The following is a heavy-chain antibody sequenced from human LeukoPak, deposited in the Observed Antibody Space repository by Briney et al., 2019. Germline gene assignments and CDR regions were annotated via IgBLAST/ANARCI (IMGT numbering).Heavy chain of an antibody. D-gene: IGHD1-26*01. CDR2: MNPNSGIT. CDR1: GYSFTNYD. V-gene: IGHV1-8*03. CDR3: AIPSGSYYRQAFDI. Sequence: ASVKVSCKASGYSFTNYDINWVRQATGQGLEWMGWMNPNSGITAYAQKFQGRVTITRNTSISTAYMELSRLRSDDTAMYYCAIPSGSYYRQAFDIWGQGTMLTVSS. J-gene: IGHJ3*02.